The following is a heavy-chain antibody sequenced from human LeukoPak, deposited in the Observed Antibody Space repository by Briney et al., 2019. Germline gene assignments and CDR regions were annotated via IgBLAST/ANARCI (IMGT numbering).Heavy chain of an antibody. J-gene: IGHJ4*02. V-gene: IGHV3-21*01. CDR1: GFTFSSYS. D-gene: IGHD1-26*01. CDR3: ASGRGAYHTTPRDFDY. CDR2: ISSSSSYT. Sequence: PGGSLRLSCAASGFTFSSYSMNWVRQAPGKGLEWVSYISSSSSYTYYADSVKGRFTISRDNAKNSLYLQMNSLRAEDTAVYYCASGRGAYHTTPRDFDYWGQGTLVTVSS.